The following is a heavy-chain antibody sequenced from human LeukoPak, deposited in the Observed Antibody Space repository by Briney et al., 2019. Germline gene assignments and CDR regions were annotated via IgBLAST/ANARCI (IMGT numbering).Heavy chain of an antibody. Sequence: GGSLRLSCAASGFTFSSYGMSWVRQAPGKGLEWVANIKQDGSEKYYVDSVKGRFTISRDNAKNSLYLQMNSLKTEDTAVYYCTRLSSGYCSSTSCYGPIDYWGQGTLVTVSS. CDR3: TRLSSGYCSSTSCYGPIDY. J-gene: IGHJ4*02. CDR2: IKQDGSEK. D-gene: IGHD2-2*01. CDR1: GFTFSSYG. V-gene: IGHV3-7*03.